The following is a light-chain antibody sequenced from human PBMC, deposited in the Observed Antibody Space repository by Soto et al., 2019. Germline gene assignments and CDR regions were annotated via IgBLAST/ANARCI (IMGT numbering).Light chain of an antibody. J-gene: IGKJ2*02. CDR3: QQFDSVPCT. Sequence: IQMTQSPSSLSTSVGDRVTITCQASQDIKNYLIWYQHKAGRAPKLLIYDASTLETGVSSRFSGSGSGTHFTPTISSLQPEDIATYYCQQFDSVPCTFGQGTKLEMK. CDR2: DAS. V-gene: IGKV1-33*01. CDR1: QDIKNY.